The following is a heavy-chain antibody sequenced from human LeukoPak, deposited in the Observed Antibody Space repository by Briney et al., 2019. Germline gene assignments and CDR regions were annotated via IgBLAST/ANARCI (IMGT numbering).Heavy chain of an antibody. CDR1: GFTFSSYE. D-gene: IGHD3-10*01. V-gene: IGHV3-48*03. CDR2: ISSSGSTI. CDR3: ARGWRPYYYGSGSYYDY. Sequence: GGSLRLSCAASGFTFSSYEMNWVRQAPGKGLEWVSYISSSGSTIYYADSVKGRFTISRDSAKNSLYLQMNSLRAEDTAVYYCARGWRPYYYGSGSYYDYWGQGTLVTVSS. J-gene: IGHJ4*02.